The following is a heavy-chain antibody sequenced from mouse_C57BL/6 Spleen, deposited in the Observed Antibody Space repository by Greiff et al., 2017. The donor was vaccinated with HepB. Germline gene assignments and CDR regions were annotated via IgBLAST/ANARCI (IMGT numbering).Heavy chain of an antibody. D-gene: IGHD4-1*01. J-gene: IGHJ2*01. CDR1: GFTFSDAW. V-gene: IGHV6-6*01. CDR3: TRLRWDGGFDY. Sequence: EVKLQESGGGLVQPGGSMKHSCAASGFTFSDAWMDWVRQSPEKGLEWVAEIRNKANNHATYYAGSVKGMFTISRDDSKSSVYLQMNSLRAVDTGLYYCTRLRWDGGFDYWGQGTTLTVSS. CDR2: IRNKANNHAT.